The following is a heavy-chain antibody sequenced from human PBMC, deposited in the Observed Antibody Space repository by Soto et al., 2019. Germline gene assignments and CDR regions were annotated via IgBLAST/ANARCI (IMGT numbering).Heavy chain of an antibody. D-gene: IGHD1-1*01. CDR1: GFTFSSYA. CDR2: LSGNGVRT. V-gene: IGHV3-23*01. J-gene: IGHJ6*02. Sequence: PGGSLRLSCAASGFTFSSYAMNWVRQAPGKGLEWVSSLSGNGVRTFYADSVKGRFTISGDNSQNTVYLQMSSLRGEDTAIYFCAKDDDRGGSMDVWGQGTTVTVSS. CDR3: AKDDDRGGSMDV.